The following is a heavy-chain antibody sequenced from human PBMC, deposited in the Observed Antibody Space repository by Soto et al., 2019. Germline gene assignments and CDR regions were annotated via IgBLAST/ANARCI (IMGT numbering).Heavy chain of an antibody. V-gene: IGHV4-59*01. CDR1: GGSISSYY. D-gene: IGHD3-9*01. CDR2: IYYSGST. J-gene: IGHJ6*03. Sequence: TLSLTCTVSGGSISSYYWSWIRQPPGKGLEWIGYIYYSGSTNYNPSLKSRVTISVDTSKNQFSLKLSSVTAADTAVYYCARVHYDILTGYYRGAYYYMDVWGKGTTVTVSS. CDR3: ARVHYDILTGYYRGAYYYMDV.